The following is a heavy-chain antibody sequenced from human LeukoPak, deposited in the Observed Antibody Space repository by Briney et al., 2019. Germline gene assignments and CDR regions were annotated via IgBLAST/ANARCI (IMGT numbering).Heavy chain of an antibody. Sequence: GGSLRLSCAASGFTFSSYSMNWVRQAPGKGLEWVSYISSSSSTIYYADSVKGRFTISRDNAKNSLYLQMNSLRAEDTAVYCCARKYYDSRGGKSSLDYWGQGTLVTVSS. J-gene: IGHJ4*02. CDR1: GFTFSSYS. CDR3: ARKYYDSRGGKSSLDY. D-gene: IGHD3-22*01. CDR2: ISSSSSTI. V-gene: IGHV3-48*01.